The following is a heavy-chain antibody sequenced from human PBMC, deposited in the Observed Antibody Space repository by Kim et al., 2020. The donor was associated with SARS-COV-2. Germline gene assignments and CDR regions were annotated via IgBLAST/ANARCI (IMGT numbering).Heavy chain of an antibody. CDR2: INPNSGGT. CDR1: GYTFTGYY. J-gene: IGHJ5*02. V-gene: IGHV1-2*06. Sequence: ASVKVSCKASGYTFTGYYMHWVRQAPGQGLEWMGRINPNSGGTNYAQKFQGRVTMTRDTSISTAYMELSRLRSDDTAVYYCARELKTANWFDPWGQGTLVTVSS. CDR3: ARELKTANWFDP.